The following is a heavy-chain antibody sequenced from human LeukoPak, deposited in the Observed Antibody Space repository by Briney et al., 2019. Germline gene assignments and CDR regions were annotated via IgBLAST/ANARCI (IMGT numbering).Heavy chain of an antibody. Sequence: SGGSLRLSCAASGFTFRNYWMGWVRQAPGKGLEWVANTKPDGSAEYYADSVRGRFTTSRDNANNFLYLQMNSLRAEDTAVYYCARAGGLNTNFDYWGQGTLVTVSS. CDR1: GFTFRNYW. CDR2: TKPDGSAE. D-gene: IGHD2-8*02. J-gene: IGHJ4*02. CDR3: ARAGGLNTNFDY. V-gene: IGHV3-7*01.